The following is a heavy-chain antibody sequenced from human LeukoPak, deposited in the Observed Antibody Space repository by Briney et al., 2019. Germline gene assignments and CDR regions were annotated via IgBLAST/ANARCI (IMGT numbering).Heavy chain of an antibody. D-gene: IGHD3-22*01. Sequence: GGSLRLSCAASGFTFSSYAMHWVRQAPGKGLEWVAVISYDGSNKYYADSVKGRLTISRDNSRNTLYLQMNSLRAEDTAVYYCARSAIFSSGYYYDYFDYWGQGTLVTVSS. CDR1: GFTFSSYA. V-gene: IGHV3-30-3*01. CDR2: ISYDGSNK. J-gene: IGHJ4*02. CDR3: ARSAIFSSGYYYDYFDY.